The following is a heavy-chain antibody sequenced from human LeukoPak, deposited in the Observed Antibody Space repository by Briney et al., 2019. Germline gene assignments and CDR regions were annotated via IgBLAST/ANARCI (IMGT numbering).Heavy chain of an antibody. CDR3: ARETAVSGGIFFDY. CDR1: GFTFSKYW. CDR2: INIDWATT. Sequence: PGGSLRLSHAPSGFTFSKYWLHWVRQAPGRGLVWVLGINIDWATTTYADPPRPRFTVYRDNAQNTLRVHLNALIAEDTDLCYCARETAVSGGIFFDYWGQGTLVTVSS. V-gene: IGHV3-74*01. D-gene: IGHD3-9*01. J-gene: IGHJ4*02.